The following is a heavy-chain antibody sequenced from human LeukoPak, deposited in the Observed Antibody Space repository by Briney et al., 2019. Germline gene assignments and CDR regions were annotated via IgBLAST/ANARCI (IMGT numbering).Heavy chain of an antibody. CDR1: GFTFSSYS. D-gene: IGHD3-10*01. CDR3: ARHLLWFGELSGGFDY. Sequence: GGSLRLSCAASGFTFSSYSMNWVRQAPGKGLEWVSSISSSGGSTYYADSVKGRFTISRDNSRNTLYLQMNSLRAEDTAVYYCARHLLWFGELSGGFDYWGQGTLVTVSS. CDR2: ISSSGGST. V-gene: IGHV3-23*01. J-gene: IGHJ4*02.